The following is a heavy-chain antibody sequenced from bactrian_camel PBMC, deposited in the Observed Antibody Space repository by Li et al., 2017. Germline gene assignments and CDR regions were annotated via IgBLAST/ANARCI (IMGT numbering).Heavy chain of an antibody. J-gene: IGHJ6*01. CDR2: INFGTGST. CDR1: GLPFGAYS. Sequence: VQLVESGGGLVQAGGSLRLACTASGLPFGAYSMGWFRQAPGKGLEWVSLINFGTGSTYYGDSVKGRLTISRDNAKNTLYLQLNSLKIEDTAVYYCTASLYSLAIDFGSWGQGTQVTVS. D-gene: IGHD1*01. CDR3: TASLYSLAIDFGS. V-gene: IGHV3S40*01.